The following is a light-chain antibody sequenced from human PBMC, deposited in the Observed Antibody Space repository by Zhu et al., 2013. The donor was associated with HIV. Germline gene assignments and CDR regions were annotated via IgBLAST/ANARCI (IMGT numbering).Light chain of an antibody. CDR2: DAS. J-gene: IGKJ1*01. V-gene: IGKV1-5*01. Sequence: DIQMTQSPSTLSASVGDRVTITCRASQSISSWLAWYQQRPGKAPKLLIYDASSLDSGVPSRFSGSGSGTDFTLTISSLQADDFATYYCQQYKSYSTFGLGTKVEI. CDR3: QQYKSYST. CDR1: QSISSW.